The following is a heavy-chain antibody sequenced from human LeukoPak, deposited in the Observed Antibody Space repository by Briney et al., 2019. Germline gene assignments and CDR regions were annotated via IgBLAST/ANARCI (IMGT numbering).Heavy chain of an antibody. J-gene: IGHJ6*02. V-gene: IGHV3-30-3*01. Sequence: GGSLRLACAASGFTFSSYAVHWVRQAPGKGLEWVAVISYDGIYTYYADSVEGRFTISRDNSRNTLYLEMNSLRAEDTAVYYCARGADGSYSSGSYSSHYGMDVWGQGTTVTVSS. CDR3: ARGADGSYSSGSYSSHYGMDV. CDR1: GFTFSSYA. CDR2: ISYDGIYT. D-gene: IGHD6-19*01.